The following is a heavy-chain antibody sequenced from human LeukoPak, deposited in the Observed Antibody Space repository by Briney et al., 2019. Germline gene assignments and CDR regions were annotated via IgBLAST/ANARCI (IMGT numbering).Heavy chain of an antibody. CDR1: GFTFGDYA. CDR3: TRAITYYYDSSGS. J-gene: IGHJ5*02. V-gene: IGHV3-49*04. D-gene: IGHD3-22*01. CDR2: IRSKAYGGTT. Sequence: PGGSLRLSCTASGFTFGDYAMSWVRQAPGKGLEWVGYIRSKAYGGTTEYAASVKGRFTISRDDSKSIAYLQMNSLKTEDTAVYYCTRAITYYYDSSGSWGQGTLDTVSS.